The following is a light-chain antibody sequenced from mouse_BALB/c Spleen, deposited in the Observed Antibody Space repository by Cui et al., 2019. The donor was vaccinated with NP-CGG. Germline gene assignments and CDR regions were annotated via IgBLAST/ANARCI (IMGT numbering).Light chain of an antibody. CDR3: ALWYSNHWV. CDR2: GTN. CDR1: SGAVTTSNY. Sequence: QVVVTQESAPTTSPGVTVTLTFRSSSGAVTTSNYANWVQEKPDHLFTGLRGGTNNRAPGFPARFSGSLIGDKAALTITGAQTEDEAIYFCALWYSNHWVFGGGTKLTVL. V-gene: IGLV1*01. J-gene: IGLJ1*01.